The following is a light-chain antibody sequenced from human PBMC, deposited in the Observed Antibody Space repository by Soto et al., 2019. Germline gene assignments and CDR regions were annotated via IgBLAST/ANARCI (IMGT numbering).Light chain of an antibody. CDR1: SSNIGSNT. V-gene: IGLV1-44*01. CDR2: SNN. J-gene: IGLJ2*01. CDR3: AAWDDSLHVV. Sequence: QAVVTQPPSASGTPGQRVTISCYGSSSNIGSNTVNWYQQLPGTAPKLLIYSNNQRPSGVPDRFSGSKSGTSASLAISGLQSEDEADYYCAAWDDSLHVVFGGGTKLTVL.